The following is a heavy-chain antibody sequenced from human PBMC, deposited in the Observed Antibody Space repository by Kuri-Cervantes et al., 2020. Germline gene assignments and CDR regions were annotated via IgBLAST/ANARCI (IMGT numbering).Heavy chain of an antibody. V-gene: IGHV1-2*02. CDR2: INPDSGGT. Sequence: ASVKDSCKASGYTFTGYYMHWVRQAAGQGLVGMVWINPDSGGTNYAQKFQGRVTMTRDTSISTAYMELSRLISDDTAAYYCARNLVVVPADAYYYYGMDVWGQGTRVTVYS. J-gene: IGHJ6*02. CDR3: ARNLVVVPADAYYYYGMDV. CDR1: GYTFTGYY. D-gene: IGHD2-2*01.